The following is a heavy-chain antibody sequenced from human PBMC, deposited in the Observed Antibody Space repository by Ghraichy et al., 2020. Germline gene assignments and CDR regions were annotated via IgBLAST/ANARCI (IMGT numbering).Heavy chain of an antibody. CDR3: ARWAADPNWFDP. Sequence: SVKVSCKASGGTFSSYAISWVRQAPGQGLEWMGGIIPIFGTANYAQKFQGRVTITADESTSTAYMELSSLRSEDTAVYYCARWAADPNWFDPWGQGTLVTVSS. CDR2: IIPIFGTA. D-gene: IGHD6-13*01. J-gene: IGHJ5*02. V-gene: IGHV1-69*13. CDR1: GGTFSSYA.